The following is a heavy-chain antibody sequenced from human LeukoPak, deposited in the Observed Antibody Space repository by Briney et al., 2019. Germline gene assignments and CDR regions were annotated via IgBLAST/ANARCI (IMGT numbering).Heavy chain of an antibody. V-gene: IGHV4-59*01. J-gene: IGHJ4*02. CDR3: ARGGGTLDY. CDR1: GDSISSYY. CDR2: IYDSGKT. D-gene: IGHD3-16*01. Sequence: PSETLSLTCTVSGDSISSYYWSWIRQPPGKGLEWIGYIYDSGKTNYNASLISRVTISVDTSKNQFSLKLTSATPADTAVYYCARGGGTLDYWGQGTLVTVSS.